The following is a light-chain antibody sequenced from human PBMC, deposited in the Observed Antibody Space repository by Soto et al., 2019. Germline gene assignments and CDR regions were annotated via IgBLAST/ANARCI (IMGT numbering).Light chain of an antibody. CDR1: SSDVGGYNY. CDR2: EVS. V-gene: IGLV2-8*01. J-gene: IGLJ1*01. CDR3: SSYAGSNNYV. Sequence: QSALTQPPSASGSPGQSVTISCTGTSSDVGGYNYVSWYQHHPGKAPKLMIYEVSKRPSGFPDRFSGSKSGNTASLTVSGLQAEDEADYYCSSYAGSNNYVFGTGTKLTVL.